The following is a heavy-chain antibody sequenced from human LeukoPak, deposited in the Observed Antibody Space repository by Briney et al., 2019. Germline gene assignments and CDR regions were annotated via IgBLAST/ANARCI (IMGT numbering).Heavy chain of an antibody. J-gene: IGHJ4*02. CDR3: AKAQLRVTTGIDN. Sequence: GGSLRLSCAASGFTFSSYAMSWFRQAPGKGLEWVSTIGSSGVDTYYADSVKGRFTISKDSSKTTLQMNSLRAEDTAIYYCAKAQLRVTTGIDNWGQGTLVTVSS. V-gene: IGHV3-23*01. CDR2: IGSSGVDT. CDR1: GFTFSSYA. D-gene: IGHD4-17*01.